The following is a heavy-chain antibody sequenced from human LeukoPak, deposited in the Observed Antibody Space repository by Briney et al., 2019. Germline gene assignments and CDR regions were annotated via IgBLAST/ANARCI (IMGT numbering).Heavy chain of an antibody. Sequence: ASVKVSCKASSFTFNNYGISWVRQAPGQGLEWMGWISVYNDNTKYSQNLQGRVTLTTDKSTNTAYMELRSLRSDDTAIYYCARAVSGGSSFFYMDVWGKGTTVTISS. V-gene: IGHV1-18*01. D-gene: IGHD2-15*01. CDR3: ARAVSGGSSFFYMDV. J-gene: IGHJ6*03. CDR2: ISVYNDNT. CDR1: SFTFNNYG.